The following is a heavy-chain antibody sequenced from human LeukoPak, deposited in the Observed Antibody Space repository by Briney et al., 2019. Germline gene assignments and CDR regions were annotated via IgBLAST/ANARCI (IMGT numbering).Heavy chain of an antibody. CDR1: GGSISSGSYY. Sequence: SETLSLTCTVSGGSISSGSYYWSWIRQPAGKGLEWIGRIYTSGSTNYNPSLKSRVTISVDTSKNQFSLKLSSVTAADTAVYYCARDRREWILTDWGPGTLVTVSS. D-gene: IGHD5-18*01. V-gene: IGHV4-61*02. CDR2: IYTSGST. CDR3: ARDRREWILTD. J-gene: IGHJ4*02.